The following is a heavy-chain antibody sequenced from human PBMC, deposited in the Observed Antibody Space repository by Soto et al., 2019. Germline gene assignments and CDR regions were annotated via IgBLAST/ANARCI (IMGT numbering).Heavy chain of an antibody. CDR2: IIPIFGTA. J-gene: IGHJ4*02. CDR1: GGTFSTYS. CDR3: ASSSGNNYGVGTNYYFDY. D-gene: IGHD1-26*01. V-gene: IGHV1-69*06. Sequence: QVQLVQSGAEVKKPGSSVKVSCKPSGGTFSTYSIVWVRQAPGEGLEWMGGIIPIFGTANYAQKFQDRVTITADKFTNTAFMELSSLKSEDTAMYYCASSSGNNYGVGTNYYFDYWGQGTLVTVSS.